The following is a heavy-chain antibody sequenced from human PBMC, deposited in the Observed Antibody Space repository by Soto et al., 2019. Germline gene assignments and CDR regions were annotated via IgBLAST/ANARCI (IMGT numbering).Heavy chain of an antibody. D-gene: IGHD4-17*01. Sequence: EVHLVESGGGVAQPGRSLRLSCATSGFTFDDYAMHWVRQAPGKGLEWVSGISWNSDSKGYADSVKGRFTISIDNAKKSLFLQMNSLRSEDTAFYFCARTTWGYGEPLDSWGQGTLVTVSS. J-gene: IGHJ4*02. V-gene: IGHV3-9*01. CDR2: ISWNSDSK. CDR1: GFTFDDYA. CDR3: ARTTWGYGEPLDS.